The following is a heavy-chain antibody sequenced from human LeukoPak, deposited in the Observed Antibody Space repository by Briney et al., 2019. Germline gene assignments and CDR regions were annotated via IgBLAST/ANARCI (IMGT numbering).Heavy chain of an antibody. V-gene: IGHV4-4*07. CDR3: GRGTEMTSSSGYYSFDY. D-gene: IGHD3-22*01. J-gene: IGHJ4*02. Sequence: PSETLSLTCTVSGGSISTFFWTWIRQSAGKGLEWLGRIYMGTTYYNPSVESRATISVDTSNDRFSLKLTSLTAADTAVYYCGRGTEMTSSSGYYSFDYWGRGSLVTASS. CDR2: IYMGTT. CDR1: GGSISTFF.